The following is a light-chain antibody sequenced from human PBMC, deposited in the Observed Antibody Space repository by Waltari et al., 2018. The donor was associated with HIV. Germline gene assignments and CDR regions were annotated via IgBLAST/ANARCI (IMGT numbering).Light chain of an antibody. J-gene: IGKJ4*01. V-gene: IGKV3-15*01. CDR2: GAS. CDR1: QSVTHN. CDR3: QQYNDWPLT. Sequence: EIVMTQSPATLSVSPGERATLSCRASQSVTHNLAWFQQKPGQAPRLLIDGASTRATGIPVRFSGSGSVTEFTLSISSLQSEDFAVYYCQQYNDWPLTFGGGTKVEIK.